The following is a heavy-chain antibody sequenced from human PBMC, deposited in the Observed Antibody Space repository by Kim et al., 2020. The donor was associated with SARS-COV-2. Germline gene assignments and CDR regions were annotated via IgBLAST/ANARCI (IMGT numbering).Heavy chain of an antibody. CDR2: ISSSSSYI. J-gene: IGHJ4*02. D-gene: IGHD6-19*01. V-gene: IGHV3-21*01. CDR1: GFTFSSYS. Sequence: GGSLRLSCAASGFTFSSYSMNWVRQAPGKGLEWVSSISSSSSYIYYADSVKGRFTISRYNAKNSLYLQMNSLRAEDTAVYYCARTRDSGWSYFDYWGQGTLVTVSS. CDR3: ARTRDSGWSYFDY.